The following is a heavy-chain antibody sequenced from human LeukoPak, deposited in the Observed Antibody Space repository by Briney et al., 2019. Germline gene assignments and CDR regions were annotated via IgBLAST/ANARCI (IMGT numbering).Heavy chain of an antibody. CDR3: AKEGLYSSSCVY. CDR1: GFTFSSYE. V-gene: IGHV3-48*03. D-gene: IGHD6-13*01. J-gene: IGHJ4*02. CDR2: ISSSGSTI. Sequence: GGSLRLSCAASGFTFSSYEMNWVRQAPGKGLEWVSYISSSGSTIYYADSVKGRFTISRDNAKNSLYLQMNSLRAEDTAVYYCAKEGLYSSSCVYWGQGTLVTVSS.